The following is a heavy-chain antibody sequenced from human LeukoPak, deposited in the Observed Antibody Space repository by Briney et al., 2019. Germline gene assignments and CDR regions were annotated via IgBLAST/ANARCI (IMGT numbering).Heavy chain of an antibody. V-gene: IGHV3-48*03. J-gene: IGHJ6*03. CDR2: IGSDGRTM. CDR1: GFTFSSYE. CDR3: AREPVRLNYYMDA. Sequence: PGGSLRLSREASGFTFSSYEMNWVRQAPGKGLEWISYIGSDGRTMYYADAVKGRFTISRDNAKNSLSVQMNSLRAEDTAVYYCAREPVRLNYYMDAWGKGTTVIVS. D-gene: IGHD3-22*01.